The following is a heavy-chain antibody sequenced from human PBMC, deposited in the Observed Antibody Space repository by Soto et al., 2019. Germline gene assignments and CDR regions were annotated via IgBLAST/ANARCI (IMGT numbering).Heavy chain of an antibody. D-gene: IGHD6-6*01. CDR3: ARGRSTVEYSSSASADV. Sequence: SETLSLTCAVYGGSFSGYYWSWIRQPPGKGLEWIGEINHSGSTNYNPSLKSRVTISVDTSKNQFSLKLSSVTAADTAVYYCARGRSTVEYSSSASADVWGQGTTVTVSS. CDR2: INHSGST. V-gene: IGHV4-34*01. J-gene: IGHJ6*02. CDR1: GGSFSGYY.